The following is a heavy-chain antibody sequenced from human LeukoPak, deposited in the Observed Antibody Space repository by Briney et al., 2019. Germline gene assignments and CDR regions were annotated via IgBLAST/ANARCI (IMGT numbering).Heavy chain of an antibody. J-gene: IGHJ6*04. V-gene: IGHV3-7*01. Sequence: GGSLRLSCAASGCTFTGFWMTWVRQAPGKGLEWVAHINEDGSEKYYVDSVKGRCTIYRDNDKKSLYLQMISLRAEDIGVYYYARGRGIGAWGEGTKVSVPS. CDR3: ARGRGIGA. CDR1: GCTFTGFW. CDR2: INEDGSEK.